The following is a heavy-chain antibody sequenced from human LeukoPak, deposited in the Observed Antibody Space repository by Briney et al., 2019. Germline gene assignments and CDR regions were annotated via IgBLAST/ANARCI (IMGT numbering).Heavy chain of an antibody. D-gene: IGHD3-3*01. J-gene: IGHJ4*02. CDR1: GYTFTNHA. Sequence: GASVKVSCKASGYTFTNHAMQWVRQAPGQRREWMGWINAGNGNTKYSQNFQGGFIITRDTSAGTVYMDLSSLRSEDTAVYYCARGFWNRGTWGPYYFDYWGQGTLVTVSS. V-gene: IGHV1-3*01. CDR2: INAGNGNT. CDR3: ARGFWNRGTWGPYYFDY.